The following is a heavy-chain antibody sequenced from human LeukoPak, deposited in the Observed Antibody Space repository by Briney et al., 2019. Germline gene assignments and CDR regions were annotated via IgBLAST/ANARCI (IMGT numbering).Heavy chain of an antibody. V-gene: IGHV4-4*09. Sequence: PSETLSLTCTVSGGSISSYYWSWIRQPPGKGLEWIGYIYTSGSTSYNPSLKSRVTISVDTSKNQFSLKLSSVTAADTAVYYCARRKVGATDYFDYWGQGTLVTVSS. CDR3: ARRKVGATDYFDY. J-gene: IGHJ4*02. D-gene: IGHD1-26*01. CDR1: GGSISSYY. CDR2: IYTSGST.